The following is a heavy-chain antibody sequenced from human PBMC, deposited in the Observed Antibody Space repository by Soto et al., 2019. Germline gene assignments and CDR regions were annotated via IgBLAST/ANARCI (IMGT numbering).Heavy chain of an antibody. Sequence: GESLKISCNGSGYIFTSYWIGWVRQMPGKGLEWMGIIYPGDSDTRYSPSFQGQVTISADKSISTAYLQWSSLKASDTAMYYCARHGAIFGVANYYYYGMDVWGQGTTVTVSS. J-gene: IGHJ6*02. D-gene: IGHD3-3*01. CDR1: GYIFTSYW. CDR3: ARHGAIFGVANYYYYGMDV. V-gene: IGHV5-51*01. CDR2: IYPGDSDT.